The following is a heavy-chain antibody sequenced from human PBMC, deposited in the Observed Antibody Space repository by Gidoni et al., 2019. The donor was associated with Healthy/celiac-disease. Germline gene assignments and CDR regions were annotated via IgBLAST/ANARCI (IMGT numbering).Heavy chain of an antibody. CDR3: ARYCSGGSCYYYYGMDV. J-gene: IGHJ6*02. D-gene: IGHD2-15*01. V-gene: IGHV1-18*01. CDR1: GYTFTSYG. CDR2: ISAYNGNT. Sequence: QVQLAQSGAEVKKPGASVKVSCKASGYTFTSYGIGWVRQAPGQGLEWMGWISAYNGNTNSAQKLQGRVTMTTDTSTSTAYMELRSLRSDDTAVYYCARYCSGGSCYYYYGMDVWGQGTTVTVSS.